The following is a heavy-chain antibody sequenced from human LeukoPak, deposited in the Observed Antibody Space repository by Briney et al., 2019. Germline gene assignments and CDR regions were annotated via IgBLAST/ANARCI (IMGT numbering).Heavy chain of an antibody. D-gene: IGHD2-2*01. CDR2: IYTSGST. CDR3: ARPYCSSTSCYHYMDV. V-gene: IGHV4-4*07. Sequence: PSETLSLTCTVSGGSISSYYWSWIRQPAGKGLEWIGRIYTSGSTNYNPSLKSRVTMSVDTSKNQFSLKLSSVTAADTAVYYCARPYCSSTSCYHYMDVWGKGTTVTISS. J-gene: IGHJ6*03. CDR1: GGSISSYY.